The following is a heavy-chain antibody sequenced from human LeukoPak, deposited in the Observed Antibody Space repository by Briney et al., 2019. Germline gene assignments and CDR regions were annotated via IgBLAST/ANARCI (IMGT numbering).Heavy chain of an antibody. CDR1: GFTFSSYW. D-gene: IGHD6-25*01. CDR3: TREGILAGVDY. J-gene: IGHJ4*02. CDR2: INSDGSST. Sequence: PGGSLRLSCAASGFTFSSYWMHWVRQAPGKGLVWVSRINSDGSSTSYADSVKGRFTISRDNAKNSMSLQMNSLRAEDTAVYYCTREGILAGVDYWGQGTLVTVSS. V-gene: IGHV3-74*01.